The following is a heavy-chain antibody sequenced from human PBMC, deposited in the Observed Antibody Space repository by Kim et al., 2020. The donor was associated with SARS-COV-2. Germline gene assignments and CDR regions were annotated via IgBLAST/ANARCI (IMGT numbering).Heavy chain of an antibody. CDR2: ISSSGSTI. CDR3: ARGVRQLWFGESARDY. V-gene: IGHV3-48*03. Sequence: GGSLRLSCAASGFTFSSYEMNWVRQAPGKGLEWVSYISSSGSTIYYADSVKGRFTISRDNAKNSLYLQMNSLRAEDTAVYYCARGVRQLWFGESARDYWGQGTLVTVSS. D-gene: IGHD3-10*01. J-gene: IGHJ4*02. CDR1: GFTFSSYE.